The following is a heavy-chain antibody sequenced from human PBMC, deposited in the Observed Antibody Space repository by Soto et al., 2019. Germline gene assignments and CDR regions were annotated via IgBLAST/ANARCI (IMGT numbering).Heavy chain of an antibody. V-gene: IGHV3-48*03. J-gene: IGHJ6*02. Sequence: EVQLVESGGGWVQPGGSVRLSCAASGFTFSSYEMNWVRQAPGKGVECVSYISRSGSTIYYADSVKGRFTISRDNAKNSLYLQMNSLRAEDTAVYYCASETYYYDSSGYYYGPDPFYGMDVWGQGTTVTVSS. CDR3: ASETYYYDSSGYYYGPDPFYGMDV. CDR1: GFTFSSYE. D-gene: IGHD3-22*01. CDR2: ISRSGSTI.